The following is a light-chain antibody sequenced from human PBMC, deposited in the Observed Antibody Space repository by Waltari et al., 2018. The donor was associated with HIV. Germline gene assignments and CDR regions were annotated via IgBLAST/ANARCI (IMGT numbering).Light chain of an antibody. CDR2: EVS. V-gene: IGLV2-14*01. J-gene: IGLJ1*01. CDR3: SSYTSSSTGV. Sequence: QSALTQPASVSGSPGQSITISCTGTSSDVGGYNYVSWYQQHPGKAPKRMIYEVSNRPVGVANRFSGAKSGNTASLSISGLQAEDEAEYYCSSYTSSSTGVFGTGTKVTVL. CDR1: SSDVGGYNY.